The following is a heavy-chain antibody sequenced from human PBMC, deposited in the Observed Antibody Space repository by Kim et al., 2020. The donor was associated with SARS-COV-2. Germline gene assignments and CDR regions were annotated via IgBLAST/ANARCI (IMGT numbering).Heavy chain of an antibody. Sequence: KDYAVSVKSRITINPDTSKNQFSLQLNSVTPEDTAVYYCARRAAAAVMDVWGQGTTVTVSS. V-gene: IGHV6-1*01. J-gene: IGHJ6*02. D-gene: IGHD2-15*01. CDR3: ARRAAAAVMDV. CDR2: K.